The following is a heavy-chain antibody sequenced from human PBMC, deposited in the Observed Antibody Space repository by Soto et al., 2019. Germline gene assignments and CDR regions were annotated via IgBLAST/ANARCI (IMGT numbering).Heavy chain of an antibody. CDR3: ARGSDYYDSSRDDAFDI. V-gene: IGHV3-23*01. Sequence: PGGSLRLSCAASGFTFSSYAMSWVRQAPGKGLEWVSAISGSGGSTYYADSVKGRFTISRDNSKNTLYLQMNSLRAEDTAVYYCARGSDYYDSSRDDAFDIWGQGTMVTVSS. D-gene: IGHD3-22*01. CDR1: GFTFSSYA. CDR2: ISGSGGST. J-gene: IGHJ3*02.